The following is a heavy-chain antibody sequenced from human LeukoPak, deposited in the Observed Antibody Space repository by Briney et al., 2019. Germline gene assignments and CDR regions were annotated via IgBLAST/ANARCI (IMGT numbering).Heavy chain of an antibody. CDR1: GYSISSSYY. CDR2: IYHSGST. D-gene: IGHD4-11*01. Sequence: PSETLSLTCAVSGYSISSSYYWGWIRQPPGKGLEWIGTIYHSGSTHYNPSLKSRVTLSVDTSKNQFSLKLRSVTAADTAVYYYASLPSNTVTHDYWGQGTLVTVSS. V-gene: IGHV4-38-2*01. CDR3: ASLPSNTVTHDY. J-gene: IGHJ4*02.